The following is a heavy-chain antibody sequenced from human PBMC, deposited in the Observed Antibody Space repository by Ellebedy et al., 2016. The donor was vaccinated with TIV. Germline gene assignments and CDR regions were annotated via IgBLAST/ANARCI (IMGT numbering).Heavy chain of an antibody. J-gene: IGHJ6*02. CDR3: ARDRVVPALGIYYYYGMDV. CDR2: IYHSGST. D-gene: IGHD2-2*01. CDR1: GGSVSSGSYY. Sequence: SETLSLTCTVSGGSVSSGSYYWGWIRQPPGKGLEWIGSIYHSGSTYYNPSLKSRLTISVDTSKTQFSLKLSSVTAADTAVYYCARDRVVPALGIYYYYGMDVWGQGTTVTVSS. V-gene: IGHV4-39*07.